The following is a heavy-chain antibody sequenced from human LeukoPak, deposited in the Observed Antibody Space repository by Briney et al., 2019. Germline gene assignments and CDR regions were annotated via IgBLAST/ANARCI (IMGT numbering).Heavy chain of an antibody. Sequence: SETLSLTCAVYGGSFSGYYWSWIRQPPGKGREWIGEINHSGSTNYNPSLKSRVTISVDTSKNQFSLKLSSVTAADTAVYYCARGLRVVYTMIYYYYYMDVWGKGTTVTVSS. V-gene: IGHV4-34*01. CDR3: ARGLRVVYTMIYYYYYMDV. CDR2: INHSGST. J-gene: IGHJ6*03. D-gene: IGHD2-8*02. CDR1: GGSFSGYY.